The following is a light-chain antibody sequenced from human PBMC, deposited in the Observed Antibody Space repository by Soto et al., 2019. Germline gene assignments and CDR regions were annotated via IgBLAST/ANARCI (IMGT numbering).Light chain of an antibody. CDR3: VSYATSTTLYV. CDR2: EVT. V-gene: IGLV2-14*01. CDR1: SSDVGSFNY. Sequence: ALAQPASVSGSPGQSITISCTATSSDVGSFNYVSWYQHHPGKAPKLMIYEVTSRPSGVSNRFSGSKSGNTASLTISGLQAEDEADYYCVSYATSTTLYVFGSGTKVTVL. J-gene: IGLJ1*01.